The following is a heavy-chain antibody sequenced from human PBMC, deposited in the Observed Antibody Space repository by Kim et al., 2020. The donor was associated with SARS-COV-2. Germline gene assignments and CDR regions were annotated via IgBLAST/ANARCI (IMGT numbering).Heavy chain of an antibody. J-gene: IGHJ6*02. Sequence: GESLKISCKGSGYSFTSYWISWVRQMPGKGLEWMGRIDPSDSYTNYSPSFQGHVTISADKSISTAYLQWSSLKASDTAMYYCARHERRDLAAYGSGSYYNPASGMDVWGQGTTVTVSS. CDR3: ARHERRDLAAYGSGSYYNPASGMDV. D-gene: IGHD3-10*01. V-gene: IGHV5-10-1*01. CDR1: GYSFTSYW. CDR2: IDPSDSYT.